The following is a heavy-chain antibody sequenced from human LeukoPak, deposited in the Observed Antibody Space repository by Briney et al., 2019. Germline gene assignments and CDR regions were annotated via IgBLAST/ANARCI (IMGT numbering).Heavy chain of an antibody. CDR1: GGSFSGYY. D-gene: IGHD6-19*01. V-gene: IGHV4-59*01. CDR3: ARVNGWAPRYYFDY. CDR2: IYYSGST. J-gene: IGHJ4*02. Sequence: SETLSLTCAVYGGSFSGYYWSWIRQPPGKGLEWIGYIYYSGSTNYNPSLKSRVTISVDTSKNQFSLKLSSVTAADTAVYYCARVNGWAPRYYFDYWGQGTLVTVSS.